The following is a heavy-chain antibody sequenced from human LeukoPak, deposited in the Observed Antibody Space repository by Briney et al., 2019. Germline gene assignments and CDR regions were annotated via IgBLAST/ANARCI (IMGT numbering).Heavy chain of an antibody. Sequence: GGSLRLSCGASGFTFSSYEMNWVRQAPGKGLEWVSYISSSGSTIYYADSVKGRFTISRDNAKNSLYLQMNSLRAEDTAVYYCARSVRGLAVASHFDYWGQGTLVTVSS. CDR1: GFTFSSYE. CDR3: ARSVRGLAVASHFDY. D-gene: IGHD6-19*01. V-gene: IGHV3-48*03. CDR2: ISSSGSTI. J-gene: IGHJ4*02.